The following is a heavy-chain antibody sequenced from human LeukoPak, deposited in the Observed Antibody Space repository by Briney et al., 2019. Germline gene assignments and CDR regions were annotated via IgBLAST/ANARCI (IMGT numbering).Heavy chain of an antibody. J-gene: IGHJ4*02. Sequence: HPGGSLRLSCAASGFTFSTYGMHWVRQAPGKGLEWVAFIRSDGSIKYYADSVKGRFTISRDISKNTLYLQMNSLRAEDTSVYYCAKDLPEPYFDYWGQGTLVTVSS. CDR1: GFTFSTYG. V-gene: IGHV3-30*02. CDR2: IRSDGSIK. CDR3: AKDLPEPYFDY.